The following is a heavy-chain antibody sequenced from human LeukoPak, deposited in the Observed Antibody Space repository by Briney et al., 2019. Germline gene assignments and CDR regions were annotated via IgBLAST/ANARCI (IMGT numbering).Heavy chain of an antibody. V-gene: IGHV1-46*01. Sequence: ASVKVSCKASGYTFTSCYMHWVRQAPGQGLKWMGIINPSGGSTSYAQKFQGRVTMTRDTSTSTVYMELSSLRSEDTAVYYCARGRYSESRYYYAWSYWGQGTLVTVSS. CDR2: INPSGGST. CDR3: ARGRYSESRYYYAWSY. D-gene: IGHD3-22*01. J-gene: IGHJ4*02. CDR1: GYTFTSCY.